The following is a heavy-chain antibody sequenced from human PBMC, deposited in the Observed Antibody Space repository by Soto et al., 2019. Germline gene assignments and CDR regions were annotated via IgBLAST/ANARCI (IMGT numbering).Heavy chain of an antibody. V-gene: IGHV1-8*01. D-gene: IGHD3-10*01. CDR1: GYTFTSYD. J-gene: IGHJ4*02. Sequence: XSVKVSCKASGYTFTSYDINWVRQATVEGLEWMGWMNPNSGKTGYSQKFQGRVAMTRKTSISTAYMELIILRSEHTAAYYCPRGGESFGELLPFDYWRQGALVTVSS. CDR2: MNPNSGKT. CDR3: PRGGESFGELLPFDY.